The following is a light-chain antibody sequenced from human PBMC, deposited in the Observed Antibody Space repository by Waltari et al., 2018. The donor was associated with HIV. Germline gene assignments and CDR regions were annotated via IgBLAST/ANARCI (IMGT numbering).Light chain of an antibody. V-gene: IGLV2-23*02. CDR3: CSFARSSTWV. J-gene: IGLJ3*02. CDR1: SSHIGRYNL. CDR2: EVN. Sequence: QSALTQPASVSGSPGQSITISCTGTSSHIGRYNLVSWYQQHPGKAPKLMVYEVNKRPSGISNRFSGSKSGNTASLTISGLQAEDEADYYCCSFARSSTWVFGGGTKLSVL.